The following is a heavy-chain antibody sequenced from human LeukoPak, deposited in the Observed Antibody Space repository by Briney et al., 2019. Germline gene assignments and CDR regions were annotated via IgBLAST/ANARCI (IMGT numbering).Heavy chain of an antibody. CDR1: GFTFSNYA. V-gene: IGHV3-23*01. CDR3: AKDTTDDGDYYFDY. D-gene: IGHD4-17*01. J-gene: IGHJ4*02. Sequence: GGSLRLSCVASGFTFSNYAMTWVRQAPGKGLEWVSVISGSGDSTYYTDSVKGRFTISRDNSKNTLYLQMSSLRGEDTAVYYCAKDTTDDGDYYFDYWGQGTLVTVSS. CDR2: ISGSGDST.